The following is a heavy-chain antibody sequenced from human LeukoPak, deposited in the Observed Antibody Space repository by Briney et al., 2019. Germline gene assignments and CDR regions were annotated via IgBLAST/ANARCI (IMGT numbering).Heavy chain of an antibody. D-gene: IGHD3-10*01. V-gene: IGHV4-59*01. CDR3: ARSYGSGNYFDY. Sequence: SETLSLTCTVSGGSISTYYWSWIRQPPGKGLEWIGCIYYSGSANYNPSLKSRVTISVDTSKNQFSLKLSSVTAADTAVYYCARSYGSGNYFDYWGQGTLVTVSS. CDR2: IYYSGSA. CDR1: GGSISTYY. J-gene: IGHJ4*02.